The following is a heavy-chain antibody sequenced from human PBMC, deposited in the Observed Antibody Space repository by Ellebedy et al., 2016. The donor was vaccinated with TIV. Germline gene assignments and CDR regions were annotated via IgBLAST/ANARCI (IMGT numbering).Heavy chain of an antibody. D-gene: IGHD6-19*01. V-gene: IGHV4-61*01. J-gene: IGHJ4*02. CDR1: GVSVSSGSYY. Sequence: SETLSLTXTVSGVSVSSGSYYWSWIRQPPGKGLEWIGYIYYSGSTNYNPSLKSRVTISVDTSKNQFSLKLSSVTAADTAVYYCARDPGIAVAGKVGYYFDYWGQGTLVTVSS. CDR2: IYYSGST. CDR3: ARDPGIAVAGKVGYYFDY.